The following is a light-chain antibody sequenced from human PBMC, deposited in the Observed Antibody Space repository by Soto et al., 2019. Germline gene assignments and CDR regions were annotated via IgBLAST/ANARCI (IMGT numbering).Light chain of an antibody. Sequence: LRRSAGTVSLNTGERATLSCRASQSVSSSYLAWYQQKPGQAPRLLIYGASSRAAGIPDRFSGSGSGTDFTLTISRLEPEDFAVYYCQQHGSSPLTFGGGTKVDIK. CDR2: GAS. V-gene: IGKV3-20*01. J-gene: IGKJ4*01. CDR1: QSVSSSY. CDR3: QQHGSSPLT.